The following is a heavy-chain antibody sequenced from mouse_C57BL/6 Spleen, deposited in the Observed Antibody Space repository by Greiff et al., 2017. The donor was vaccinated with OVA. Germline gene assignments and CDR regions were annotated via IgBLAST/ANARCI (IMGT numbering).Heavy chain of an antibody. CDR1: GYTFTSYW. V-gene: IGHV1-52*01. D-gene: IGHD3-2*02. J-gene: IGHJ3*01. CDR2: IDPSDSET. CDR3: ARDGATAQVLY. Sequence: QVQLQQPGAELVRPGSSVKLSCKASGYTFTSYWMHWVKQRPIQGLEWIGNIDPSDSETHYNQKFKDKATLTVDKSSSTAYMQLSSLTSEDSAVYYCARDGATAQVLYWGQGTLVTVSA.